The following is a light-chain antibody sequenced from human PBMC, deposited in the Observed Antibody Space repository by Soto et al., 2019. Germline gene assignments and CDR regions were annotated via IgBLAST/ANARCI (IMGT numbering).Light chain of an antibody. Sequence: EIVLKQSPATLSLSPGERATLSCRASQSVGTYLVWYQQKPGQAPRILIYDASNRAIGIPDRFSGSGSGTDFTLTIISLETVDASVYYCPQRRAWPRVFGGGTRME. J-gene: IGKJ4*01. CDR3: PQRRAWPRV. CDR2: DAS. V-gene: IGKV3-11*01. CDR1: QSVGTY.